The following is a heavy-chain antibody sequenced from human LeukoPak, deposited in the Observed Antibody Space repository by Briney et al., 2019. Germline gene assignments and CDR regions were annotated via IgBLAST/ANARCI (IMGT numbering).Heavy chain of an antibody. D-gene: IGHD6-13*01. CDR3: ARDDVGIAAAGGLY. Sequence: SETLSLTCAVSGGSISSGSYYWSWIRQPAGKGLEWIGRIYTRGSTDYNPSLKSRVTISIDTSKNQLSLKLSSMTAADTAVYYCARDDVGIAAAGGLYWGQGTLVTVSS. CDR1: GGSISSGSYY. V-gene: IGHV4-61*02. J-gene: IGHJ4*02. CDR2: IYTRGST.